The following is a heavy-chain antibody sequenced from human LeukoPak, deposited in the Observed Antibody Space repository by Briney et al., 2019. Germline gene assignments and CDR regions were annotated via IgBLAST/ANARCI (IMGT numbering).Heavy chain of an antibody. Sequence: GRSLRLSCAASGFTFSSYGMHWVRQAPGKGLEWVAVISYDGSNKYYADSVKGRFTISRDNSKNTLYLQMNSLRAEDTAVYYCAKDFNDCSSTSCLLHYYYYGMDVWGKGTTVTVSS. CDR2: ISYDGSNK. CDR1: GFTFSSYG. J-gene: IGHJ6*04. D-gene: IGHD2-2*01. CDR3: AKDFNDCSSTSCLLHYYYYGMDV. V-gene: IGHV3-30*18.